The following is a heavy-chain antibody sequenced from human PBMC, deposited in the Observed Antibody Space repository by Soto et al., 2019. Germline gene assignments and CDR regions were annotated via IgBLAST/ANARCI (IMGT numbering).Heavy chain of an antibody. CDR2: ISSTSYTI. CDR3: ASRRGGMTTETL. V-gene: IGHV3-11*01. Sequence: QVQLVESGGGLVKPGGSLRLSCAASGFSFSDYYMTWIRQAPGKGLEWVSYISSTSYTINYADSVKGRFTISRDNAKNSLYLQMNSLRAEDTAVYYCASRRGGMTTETLWGQGTLVTVSS. J-gene: IGHJ4*02. D-gene: IGHD4-17*01. CDR1: GFSFSDYY.